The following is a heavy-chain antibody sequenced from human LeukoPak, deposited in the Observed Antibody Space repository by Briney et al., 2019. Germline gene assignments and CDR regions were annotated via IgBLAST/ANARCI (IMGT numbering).Heavy chain of an antibody. D-gene: IGHD6-13*01. CDR2: ISGSGSKA. CDR1: GFTVSSYA. Sequence: GGSLRLSCAASGFTVSSYAMSWVRQAPGKGREWVSAISGSGSKAYCADSVKGRFTISRDNSKNTLYLQMNSLRAEDTAVYYCAKCPTGYTKTFDSWGQGTLVTVSS. J-gene: IGHJ4*02. V-gene: IGHV3-23*01. CDR3: AKCPTGYTKTFDS.